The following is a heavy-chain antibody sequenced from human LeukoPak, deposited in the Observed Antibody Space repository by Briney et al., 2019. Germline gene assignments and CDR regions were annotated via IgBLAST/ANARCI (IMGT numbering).Heavy chain of an antibody. CDR2: IIPIFGTA. V-gene: IGHV1-69*13. D-gene: IGHD4-17*01. J-gene: IGHJ5*02. Sequence: SVKVSCKASGGTFSSYAISWVRQAPGQGLEWMGGIIPIFGTANYAQKFQGRVTITADESTSTAYMELSSLRSEDTAVYYCARQMTYGDHGFDWFDPWGQGTLVTVSS. CDR3: ARQMTYGDHGFDWFDP. CDR1: GGTFSSYA.